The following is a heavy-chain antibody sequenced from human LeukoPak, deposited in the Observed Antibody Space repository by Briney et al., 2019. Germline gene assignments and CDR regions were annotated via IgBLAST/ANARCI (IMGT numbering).Heavy chain of an antibody. V-gene: IGHV3-21*01. CDR3: ARAAGGYYDILTGYLPFDP. CDR1: GFTFSSYA. CDR2: ISSSSSYI. D-gene: IGHD3-9*01. J-gene: IGHJ5*02. Sequence: GGSLRLSCAASGFTFSSYAMNWVRQAPGKGLEWVSSISSSSSYIYYADSVKGRFTISRDNAKNSLYLQMNSLRAEDTAVYYCARAAGGYYDILTGYLPFDPWGQGTLVTVSS.